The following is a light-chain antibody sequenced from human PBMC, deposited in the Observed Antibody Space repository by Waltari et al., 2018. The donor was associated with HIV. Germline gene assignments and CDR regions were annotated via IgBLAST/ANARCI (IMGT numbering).Light chain of an antibody. CDR1: TGAVTSGHY. CDR3: LLSYSGTRV. V-gene: IGLV7-46*01. CDR2: DTN. J-gene: IGLJ3*02. Sequence: QAVVTQEPSLTVSPGGTVTLTCGSSTGAVTSGHYPYWFQQKPGQAPRTLIYDTNTKHSWTPARFSGSRLGGNAALTLSGAQPEDEAEYYCLLSYSGTRVFGGGTKLTVL.